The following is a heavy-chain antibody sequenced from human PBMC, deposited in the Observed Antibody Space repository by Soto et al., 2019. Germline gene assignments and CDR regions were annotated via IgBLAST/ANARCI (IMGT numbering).Heavy chain of an antibody. D-gene: IGHD1-1*01. CDR3: ARALGTPERRFDP. CDR2: IHPDSGNT. Sequence: ASVKVSCKASGYTFADYEINWVRQATGQGLEWMGWIHPDSGNTDFAQRFRGRITMTRNTSMSVVYMELDKLTSEDMAVYYCARALGTPERRFDPWGQGNLVAVSS. CDR1: GYTFADYE. J-gene: IGHJ5*02. V-gene: IGHV1-8*01.